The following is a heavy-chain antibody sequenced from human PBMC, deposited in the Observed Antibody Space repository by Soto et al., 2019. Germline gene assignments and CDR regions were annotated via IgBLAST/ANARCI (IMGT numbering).Heavy chain of an antibody. CDR2: IYHSGST. Sequence: PSETLSLTCAVSGGSISSGGYSWSWIRQPPGKGLEWIGYIYHSGSTYYNPSLKSRVTIPVDRSKNHFSLKLSSVTAADTAVYYCARGLTYGSGNYPFDYWGQGTLVTVSS. D-gene: IGHD3-10*01. CDR3: ARGLTYGSGNYPFDY. CDR1: GGSISSGGYS. V-gene: IGHV4-30-2*01. J-gene: IGHJ4*02.